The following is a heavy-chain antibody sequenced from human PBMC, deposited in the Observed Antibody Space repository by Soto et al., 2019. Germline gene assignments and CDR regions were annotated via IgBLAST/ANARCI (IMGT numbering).Heavy chain of an antibody. CDR2: ISAYNGNT. CDR3: ARDQRGYSYGYDFDY. Sequence: GASVKVSCKASGYTFTSYGISWVRQAPGQGLEWMGWISAYNGNTNYAQKLQGRVTMTTDTSTSTAYMELRSLRSDDTAVYYCARDQRGYSYGYDFDYWGQGTLVTVSS. V-gene: IGHV1-18*01. D-gene: IGHD5-18*01. J-gene: IGHJ4*02. CDR1: GYTFTSYG.